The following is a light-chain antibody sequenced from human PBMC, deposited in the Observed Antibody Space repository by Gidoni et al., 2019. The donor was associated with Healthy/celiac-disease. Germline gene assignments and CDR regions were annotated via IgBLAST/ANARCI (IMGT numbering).Light chain of an antibody. V-gene: IGKV1-5*03. Sequence: DIQMTQSPSTLSASVGDRVTITCRASQSISSWLAWYQQKPGKAPKLLIYKASSLESGVPSRFSGSGSGTEFTLTISSLQPDDFATYYCQQYNSYSPTWTFGQETKVEIK. CDR2: KAS. CDR3: QQYNSYSPTWT. J-gene: IGKJ1*01. CDR1: QSISSW.